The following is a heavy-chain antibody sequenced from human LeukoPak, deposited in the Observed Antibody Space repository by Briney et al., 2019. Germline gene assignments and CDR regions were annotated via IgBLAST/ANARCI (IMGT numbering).Heavy chain of an antibody. Sequence: GGSLRLSCAASGFTFSRYRMNWVRLAPGKGLEWVSHISTGSSTIYYADSVKGRFTISRDDAKNSLYLQMNSLRAEVTAAYYCARGYGYSYGYSLSYYSDYWGQGTLVTVSS. CDR3: ARGYGYSYGYSLSYYSDY. CDR1: GFTFSRYR. J-gene: IGHJ4*02. CDR2: ISTGSSTI. D-gene: IGHD5-18*01. V-gene: IGHV3-48*01.